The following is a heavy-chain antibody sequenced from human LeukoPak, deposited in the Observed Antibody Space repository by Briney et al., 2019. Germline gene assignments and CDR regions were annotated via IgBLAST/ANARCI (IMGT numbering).Heavy chain of an antibody. CDR1: GYTFSDYY. CDR3: ARATIADSSTYYIDY. J-gene: IGHJ4*02. V-gene: IGHV1-2*02. CDR2: INPNSGGT. D-gene: IGHD3-22*01. Sequence: ASVKVSFKASGYTFSDYYMHWVRQAPGQGHEGMGWINPNSGGTNYAQKFQGRVTMTRDMSISTAYMEVSRLTSDDTAVYYCARATIADSSTYYIDYWGLGTLVTVSS.